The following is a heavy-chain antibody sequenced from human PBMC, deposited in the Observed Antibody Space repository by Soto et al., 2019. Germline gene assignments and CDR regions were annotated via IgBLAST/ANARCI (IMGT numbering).Heavy chain of an antibody. D-gene: IGHD2-21*02. CDR2: ISYGGTYK. Sequence: GGSLRLSCVASGFNFSDHCIHWVRQAPCKGLEWVAGISYGGTYKHYGDSVKGRFAISRDNSMSTMSLQMNNLRLDDSALYYCLRDNGDLGVVTSSSGQGFDPWGRGTLVPVSS. CDR1: GFNFSDHC. J-gene: IGHJ5*02. CDR3: LRDNGDLGVVTSSSGQGFDP. V-gene: IGHV3-30*03.